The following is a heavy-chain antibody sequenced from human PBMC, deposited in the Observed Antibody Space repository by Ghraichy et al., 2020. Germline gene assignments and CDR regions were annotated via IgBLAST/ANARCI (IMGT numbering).Heavy chain of an antibody. CDR3: ARGGGVRPQGYFDL. J-gene: IGHJ2*01. Sequence: SETLSLTCAVYGGSFSGYYWSWIRQPPGKGLEWIGEINHSGSTNYNPSLKSRVTISVDTSKNQFSLKLSSVTAADTAVYYCARGGGVRPQGYFDLWGRGTRVTVSS. CDR1: GGSFSGYY. V-gene: IGHV4-34*01. D-gene: IGHD3-16*01. CDR2: INHSGST.